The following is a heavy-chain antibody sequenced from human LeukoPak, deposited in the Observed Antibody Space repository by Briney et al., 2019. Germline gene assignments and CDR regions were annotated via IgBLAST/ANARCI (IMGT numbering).Heavy chain of an antibody. CDR1: GYTFTSYG. CDR3: ARDYGSGSYPGEDAFDI. CDR2: ISAYNGNT. J-gene: IGHJ3*02. Sequence: ASVKVSCKASGYTFTSYGISWVRQAPGQGLEGMGWISAYNGNTNYAQKLQGRVTMTTDTSTSTAYMELRSLRSDDTAVYYCARDYGSGSYPGEDAFDIWGQGTMVTVSS. V-gene: IGHV1-18*01. D-gene: IGHD3-10*01.